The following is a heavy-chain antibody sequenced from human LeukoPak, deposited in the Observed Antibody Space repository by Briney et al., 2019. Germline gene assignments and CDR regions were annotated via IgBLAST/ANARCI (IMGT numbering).Heavy chain of an antibody. Sequence: GGSLRLSCAASGFTFDDYAMHWVRQAPGKGLEWVSLISGDGGSTYYADSVKGRFTISRDNSKNSPYLQMNSLRTEDTALYYCATLGITMVVTPEDYWGQGTLVTVSS. J-gene: IGHJ4*02. D-gene: IGHD4-23*01. V-gene: IGHV3-43*02. CDR3: ATLGITMVVTPEDY. CDR1: GFTFDDYA. CDR2: ISGDGGST.